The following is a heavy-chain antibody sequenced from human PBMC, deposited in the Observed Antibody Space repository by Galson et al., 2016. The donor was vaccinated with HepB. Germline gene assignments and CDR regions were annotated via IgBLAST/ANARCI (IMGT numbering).Heavy chain of an antibody. CDR3: AKDFGSTGYYQVVES. D-gene: IGHD3-22*01. CDR2: ISSRGITT. CDR1: GFTFSLNA. J-gene: IGHJ4*02. V-gene: IGHV3-23*01. Sequence: SLRLSCAASGFTFSLNALTWVRQAPGKGLEWVSAISSRGITTFYSDSVKGRFTVSRDNSKNTLFLKMDSLRAEDTAIYYCAKDFGSTGYYQVVESWGQGTLVAVSS.